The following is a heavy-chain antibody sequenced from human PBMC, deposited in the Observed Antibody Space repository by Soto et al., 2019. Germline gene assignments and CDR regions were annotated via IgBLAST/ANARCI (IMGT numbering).Heavy chain of an antibody. V-gene: IGHV1-24*01. D-gene: IGHD4-17*01. J-gene: IGHJ4*02. CDR2: FDPEDGET. Sequence: ASVKVACKVSGYTLTELSIHWVRQAPGKGLEWMGGFDPEDGETIYAQKFQGRVTMTEDTSTDTAYMELSSLRSEDTAVYYCATVVYGDYRGYYFDYWGQGTPVTVSS. CDR1: GYTLTELS. CDR3: ATVVYGDYRGYYFDY.